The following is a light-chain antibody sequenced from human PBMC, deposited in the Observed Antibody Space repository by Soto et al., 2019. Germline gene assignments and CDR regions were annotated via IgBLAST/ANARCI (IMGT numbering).Light chain of an antibody. CDR3: QQYGSSPET. Sequence: ENVLTQSPGTLSLSPGERATLSCRARQSVTNNYLAWYQQKPGQAPRLLIYGTSNRATAIPDRFSGSGSETDFTLTISRLEPEDFAVYYCQQYGSSPETFGQGTKLEIK. J-gene: IGKJ2*01. CDR2: GTS. V-gene: IGKV3-20*01. CDR1: QSVTNNY.